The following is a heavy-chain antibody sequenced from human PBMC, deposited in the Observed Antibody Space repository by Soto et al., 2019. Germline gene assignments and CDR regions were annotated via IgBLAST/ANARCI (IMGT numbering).Heavy chain of an antibody. V-gene: IGHV4-39*01. D-gene: IGHD6-13*01. CDR3: ARAYSSSWGPFDY. J-gene: IGHJ4*02. CDR1: GGSVSSGSYY. Sequence: ASETLSLTCTVSGGSVSSGSYYWSWIRQPPGKGMEWIGYMYYSGSTYYNPSLKSRVTISVDTSKYQFSLKLSSVTAADTAVYYCARAYSSSWGPFDYWGQGTLVTVSS. CDR2: MYYSGST.